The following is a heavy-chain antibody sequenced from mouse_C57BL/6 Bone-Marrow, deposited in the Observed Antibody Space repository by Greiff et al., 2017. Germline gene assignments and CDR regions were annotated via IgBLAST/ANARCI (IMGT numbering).Heavy chain of an antibody. CDR1: GFTFSSYA. D-gene: IGHD1-1*01. CDR2: ISSGGDYI. Sequence: EVKLVESGEGLVKPGGSLKLSCAASGFTFSSYAMSWVRQTPEKRLEWVAYISSGGDYIYYADTVKGRFTISRDNARNTLYLQMSSLKSEDTAMYYCTRVAGSSPFYAMDYWGQGTSVTVSS. CDR3: TRVAGSSPFYAMDY. V-gene: IGHV5-9-1*02. J-gene: IGHJ4*01.